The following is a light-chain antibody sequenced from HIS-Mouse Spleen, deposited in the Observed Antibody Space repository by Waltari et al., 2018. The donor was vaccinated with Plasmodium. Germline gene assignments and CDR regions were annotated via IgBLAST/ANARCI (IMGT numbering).Light chain of an antibody. CDR1: ALPKHY. J-gene: IGLJ3*02. V-gene: IGLV3-10*01. Sequence: SYELTQPPSVSVSPGHTARITCSGDALPKHYASWYQQKSGQAPVLVIYEDSKRPPGIPERVSGSSSGTMATLTISGAQVEDEADYYCYSTDSSGNHRVFGGGTKLTVL. CDR3: YSTDSSGNHRV. CDR2: EDS.